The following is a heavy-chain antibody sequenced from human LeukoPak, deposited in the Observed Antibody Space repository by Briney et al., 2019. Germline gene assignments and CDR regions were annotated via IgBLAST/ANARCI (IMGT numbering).Heavy chain of an antibody. D-gene: IGHD6-13*01. CDR3: ARQGSSSWFFDY. CDR1: GGSFSGCY. Sequence: PSETLCLTCAVYGGSFSGCYWSRIRQPPGKGLEWIGEINHSGSTNYNPSLKSRVTISVDTSKNQFSLKLSSVTAADTAVYYCARQGSSSWFFDYWGQGTLVTVSS. J-gene: IGHJ4*02. CDR2: INHSGST. V-gene: IGHV4-34*01.